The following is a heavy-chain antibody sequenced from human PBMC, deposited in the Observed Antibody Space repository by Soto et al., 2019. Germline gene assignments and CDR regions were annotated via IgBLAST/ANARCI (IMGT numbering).Heavy chain of an antibody. J-gene: IGHJ4*02. D-gene: IGHD3-10*01. CDR3: ATQTTAYYYGSGGFDY. V-gene: IGHV5-10-1*01. CDR1: GYSFTSYW. Sequence: RGESLKISCKGSGYSFTSYWISWVRQMPGKGLEWMGRIDPSDSYTNYSPSFQGHVTISADKSISTAYLQWSSLKASDTAMYYCATQTTAYYYGSGGFDYWGQGTLVTVSS. CDR2: IDPSDSYT.